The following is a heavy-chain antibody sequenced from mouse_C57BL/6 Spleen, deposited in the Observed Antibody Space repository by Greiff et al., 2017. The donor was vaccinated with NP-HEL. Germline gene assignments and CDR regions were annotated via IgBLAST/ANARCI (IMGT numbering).Heavy chain of an antibody. J-gene: IGHJ4*01. CDR2: IYPGDGDT. CDR1: GYAFSSSW. CDR3: ARQIYYDYPYAMDY. D-gene: IGHD2-4*01. Sequence: QVQLQQSGPELVKPGASVKISCKASGYAFSSSWMNWVKQRPGKGLEWIGRIYPGDGDTNYNGKFKGKATLTADKSSSTAYMQLSSLTSEDSAVYFCARQIYYDYPYAMDYWGQGTSVTVSS. V-gene: IGHV1-82*01.